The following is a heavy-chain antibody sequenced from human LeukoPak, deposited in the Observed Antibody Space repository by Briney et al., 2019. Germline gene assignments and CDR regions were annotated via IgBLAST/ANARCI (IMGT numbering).Heavy chain of an antibody. CDR2: INPSGGST. J-gene: IGHJ4*02. CDR1: GYTFTSYY. D-gene: IGHD1-26*01. Sequence: ASVKVSCKASGYTFTSYYMHWVRQAPRQGLEWMGIINPSGGSTSYAQKFQGRVTMTRDTSTSTVYMELSSLRSEDTAVYYCARDRVTGELLQTYFDYWGQGTLVTVSS. V-gene: IGHV1-46*01. CDR3: ARDRVTGELLQTYFDY.